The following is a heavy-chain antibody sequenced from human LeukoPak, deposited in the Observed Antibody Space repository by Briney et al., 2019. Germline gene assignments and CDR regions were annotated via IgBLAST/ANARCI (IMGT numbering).Heavy chain of an antibody. V-gene: IGHV3-15*01. J-gene: IGHJ6*04. CDR2: IKSKTDGGTT. D-gene: IGHD3-10*01. CDR3: AKFGGGYGSGSYGEYYYYYYGMDV. CDR1: GFTFSNAW. Sequence: GGSLRLSCAASGFTFSNAWMSWVRQAPGKGLEWVGRIKSKTDGGTTDYAAPVKGRFTISRDNSKNTLYLQMNSLRAEDTAVYYCAKFGGGYGSGSYGEYYYYYYGMDVWGKGTTVTVFS.